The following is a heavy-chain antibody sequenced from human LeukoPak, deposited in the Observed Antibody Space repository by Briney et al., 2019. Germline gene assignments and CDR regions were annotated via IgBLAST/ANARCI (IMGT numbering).Heavy chain of an antibody. CDR3: ARATWYGGNPSGAFDI. CDR1: GYTFTNYY. V-gene: IGHV1-46*01. CDR2: INPSGGST. J-gene: IGHJ3*02. Sequence: ASVKVSCKASGYTFTNYYLHWLRQAPGQGLEWMGIINPSGGSTSYAQKFQDRVTMTRDTSTSTVYMELNSLRSEDTAVYYCARATWYGGNPSGAFDIWGQGTMVTVSS. D-gene: IGHD4-23*01.